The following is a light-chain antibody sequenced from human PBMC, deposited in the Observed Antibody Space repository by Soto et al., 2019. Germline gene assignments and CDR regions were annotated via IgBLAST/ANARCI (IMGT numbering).Light chain of an antibody. CDR3: AAWDDSLNGHG. CDR1: SSNIGTSS. CDR2: TTN. J-gene: IGLJ1*01. V-gene: IGLV1-44*01. Sequence: QSVLTQPHSASGTPGQRVTISCSGSSSNIGTSSVHWFQQLPGTAPKLLISTTNQRPSGVPERFSGSKSGTSASLAISGLQSEDEDDYYCAAWDDSLNGHGFGTGTKVTVL.